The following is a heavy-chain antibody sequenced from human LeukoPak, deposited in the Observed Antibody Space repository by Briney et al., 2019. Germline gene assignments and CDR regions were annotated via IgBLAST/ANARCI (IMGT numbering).Heavy chain of an antibody. CDR1: GYTFTSYA. J-gene: IGHJ3*02. Sequence: ASVKVSCKASGYTFTSYAMHWVRQAPRQRLEWMGWINAGNGNTKYSQKFQGRVTITRDTSASTAYMELSSLRSEDTAVYYCAREGLSVAFDIWGQGTMVTVSS. V-gene: IGHV1-3*01. CDR2: INAGNGNT. CDR3: AREGLSVAFDI.